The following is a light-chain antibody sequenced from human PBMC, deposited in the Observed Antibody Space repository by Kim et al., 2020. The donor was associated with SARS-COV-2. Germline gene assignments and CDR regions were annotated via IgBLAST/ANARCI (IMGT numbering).Light chain of an antibody. J-gene: IGLJ2*01. V-gene: IGLV3-19*01. CDR3: QSRDSGGSVV. CDR2: GRN. CDR1: SLRSYY. Sequence: SSELTQDPAVSVALGQTVRITCQGDSLRSYYATWYQQKPRQAPVLVIYGRNNRPSGIPDRFSGSASGNTASLTISGAQAEDEAEFYCQSRDSGGSVVFGGGTQLTVL.